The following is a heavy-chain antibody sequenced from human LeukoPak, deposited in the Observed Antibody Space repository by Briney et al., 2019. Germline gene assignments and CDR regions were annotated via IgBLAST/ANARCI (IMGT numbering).Heavy chain of an antibody. CDR2: ISVNGDKT. D-gene: IGHD1-26*01. Sequence: PGGSLRLSCSASGFTFSGHFMHWVRQAPGKGLEYVSSISVNGDKTLYAESVKGRFTISRDNSKNTLYLQLSSLRLEDTAIYYCAKYGPQDSGSSHFDYWGQGALVTVSS. CDR1: GFTFSGHF. J-gene: IGHJ4*02. V-gene: IGHV3-64D*06. CDR3: AKYGPQDSGSSHFDY.